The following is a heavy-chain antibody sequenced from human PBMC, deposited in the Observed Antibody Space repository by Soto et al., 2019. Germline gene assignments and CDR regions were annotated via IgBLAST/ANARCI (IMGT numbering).Heavy chain of an antibody. D-gene: IGHD3-22*01. V-gene: IGHV3-21*01. CDR3: ARELIVYDSSCYMSYFDY. Sequence: EVQLVESGGGLVKPGGSLRLSCAASGFTFSSYSMNWVRQAPGKGLEWVSSISSSSSYIYYADSVKGRFTISSDNAKNSLYLQMNSLRAEDTAVYYCARELIVYDSSCYMSYFDYWGQGTLVTVSS. J-gene: IGHJ4*02. CDR2: ISSSSSYI. CDR1: GFTFSSYS.